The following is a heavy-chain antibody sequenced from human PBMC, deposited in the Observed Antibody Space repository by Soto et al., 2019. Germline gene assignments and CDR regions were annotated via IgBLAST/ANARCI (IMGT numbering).Heavy chain of an antibody. V-gene: IGHV4-34*01. CDR2: INHSGST. J-gene: IGHJ3*02. D-gene: IGHD3-16*01. Sequence: SETLSLTCAVYGGSFSGYYWSGIRQPPGKGLEWIGEINHSGSTNYNPSLKSRVTISVDTSKNQFSLKLSSVTAADTAVYYCARVAAPMGYAFDIWGQGTMVTVSS. CDR1: GGSFSGYY. CDR3: ARVAAPMGYAFDI.